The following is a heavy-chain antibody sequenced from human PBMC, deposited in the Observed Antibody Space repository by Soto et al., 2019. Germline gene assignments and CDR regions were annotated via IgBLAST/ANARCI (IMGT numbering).Heavy chain of an antibody. Sequence: QVQLVQSGAEVKKPGSSVKVSCKSSGGTFTNYTITWVRQAPGQGLEWMGRIIPILDVANYAQKFQGRVTWHAEKSTSTAYLEMRRPTSEAMAVSYYTILDVMTTVTRGVDYWGQGTLVTVYS. V-gene: IGHV1-69*02. J-gene: IGHJ4*02. CDR2: IIPILDVA. CDR3: TILDVMTTVTRGVDY. D-gene: IGHD4-17*01. CDR1: GGTFTNYT.